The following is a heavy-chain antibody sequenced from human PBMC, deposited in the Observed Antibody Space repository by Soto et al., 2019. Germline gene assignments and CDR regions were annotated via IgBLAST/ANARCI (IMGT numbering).Heavy chain of an antibody. Sequence: GGSLRLSCAASGFAFSNYAMSWVRQTPGKGLEWVSGIGVSGGTTYHADSLKGRFTISRDNSKNTLYLQMNSLRADDTAIYYCAKHDGTIPPDAFDIWGQGTMVTVSS. D-gene: IGHD1-26*01. J-gene: IGHJ3*02. V-gene: IGHV3-23*01. CDR2: IGVSGGTT. CDR1: GFAFSNYA. CDR3: AKHDGTIPPDAFDI.